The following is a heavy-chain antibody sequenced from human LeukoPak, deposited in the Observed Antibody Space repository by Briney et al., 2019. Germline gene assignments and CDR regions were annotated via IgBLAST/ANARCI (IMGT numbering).Heavy chain of an antibody. CDR2: IYPSGST. Sequence: PSETLSLTCTVSGGSISSYYWTWIRQPAGKGLEWIGRIYPSGSTNYNPSLKSRVTMSVDTSRKQFSLKLSSVTAADTAVYYCAREGYSVVVPATSGDPQDEAFDIWGEGTMVTVSS. V-gene: IGHV4-4*07. J-gene: IGHJ3*02. CDR3: AREGYSVVVPATSGDPQDEAFDI. D-gene: IGHD2-2*01. CDR1: GGSISSYY.